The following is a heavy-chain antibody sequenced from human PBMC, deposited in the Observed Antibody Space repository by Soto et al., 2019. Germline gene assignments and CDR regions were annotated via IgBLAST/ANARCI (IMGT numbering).Heavy chain of an antibody. V-gene: IGHV4-31*03. CDR3: ARTSYDSSGTAADP. J-gene: IGHJ5*02. CDR2: IYYSGST. Sequence: QVQLQESGPGLVKPSQTLSLTCTVSGGSISSGGYYWSWIGQHPGKGLEWIGYIYYSGSTYYNPSLKIRVTISVDTSKNQFSLKLSSVTAADTAVYYCARTSYDSSGTAADPWGQGTLVTVSS. D-gene: IGHD3-22*01. CDR1: GGSISSGGYY.